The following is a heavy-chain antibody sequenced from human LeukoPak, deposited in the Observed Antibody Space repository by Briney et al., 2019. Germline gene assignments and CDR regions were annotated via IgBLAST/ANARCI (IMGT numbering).Heavy chain of an antibody. D-gene: IGHD6-19*01. V-gene: IGHV4-34*01. CDR2: INHSGST. J-gene: IGHJ4*02. Sequence: SETLSLTCAVYGGSFSGYYWSWIRQPPGKGLEWIGEINHSGSTNYNPSLKSRVTISVDTSKNQFSLELSSVTAADTAVYYCARAGFSVAGTFNYWGQGTLVTVSS. CDR3: ARAGFSVAGTFNY. CDR1: GGSFSGYY.